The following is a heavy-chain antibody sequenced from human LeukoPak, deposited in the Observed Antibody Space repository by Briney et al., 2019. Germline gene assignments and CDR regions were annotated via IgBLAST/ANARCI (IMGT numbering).Heavy chain of an antibody. CDR1: GYTFTSYG. Sequence: ASVKVSCKASGYTFTSYGISWVRRAPGQGLEWMGWVSVYNANTKYAQKLQGRVTMTRDTSTSAAYMELRSLRSDDTAVYYCARDGGSYSDWFDPWGQGTLVIVSS. CDR3: ARDGGSYSDWFDP. D-gene: IGHD1-26*01. J-gene: IGHJ5*02. V-gene: IGHV1-18*01. CDR2: VSVYNANT.